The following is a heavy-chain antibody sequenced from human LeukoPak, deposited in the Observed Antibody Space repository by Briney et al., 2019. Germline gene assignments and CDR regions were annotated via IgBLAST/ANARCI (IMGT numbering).Heavy chain of an antibody. CDR2: ISSSGRLM. CDR1: GFTFSDYY. V-gene: IGHV3-11*01. D-gene: IGHD1-14*01. Sequence: GGSLRLSRAASGFTFSDYYINWIRQAPGKGLEWVSHISSSGRLMQYADSVKGRFTITRDNAQNFMSLQMNSLKPEDTAVYYCARDTNNGLDVWGRGTTVTVSS. J-gene: IGHJ6*02. CDR3: ARDTNNGLDV.